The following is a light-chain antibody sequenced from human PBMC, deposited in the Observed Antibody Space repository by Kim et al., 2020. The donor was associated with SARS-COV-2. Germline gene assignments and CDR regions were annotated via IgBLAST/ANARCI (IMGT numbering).Light chain of an antibody. CDR2: AAS. J-gene: IGKJ5*01. CDR3: QQSNNFPIT. CDR1: QGIASW. V-gene: IGKV1-12*01. Sequence: DVQMTQSPSSVSASVGDSVIITCRASQGIASWLAWYQQKPGKAPRLLVFAASALQDGVPSRFSGSGFGTHFTLTINSLQPEDFATYYCQQSNNFPITFGQGTRLEIK.